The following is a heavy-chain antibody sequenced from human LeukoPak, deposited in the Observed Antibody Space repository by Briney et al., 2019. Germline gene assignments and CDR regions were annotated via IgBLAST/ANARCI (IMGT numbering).Heavy chain of an antibody. CDR1: GFAFSTYS. CDR2: VSRSSRSI. V-gene: IGHV3-21*01. J-gene: IGHJ4*02. CDR3: ARVSDAFDYFFDS. D-gene: IGHD5-12*01. Sequence: GGSLRLSCAASGFAFSTYSMNWARQAPGKGLEWVASVSRSSRSIFYADSVQGRFTISRDDAKDSLFLQMNSLRAEDTAVYYCARVSDAFDYFFDSWGQGTLVTVSS.